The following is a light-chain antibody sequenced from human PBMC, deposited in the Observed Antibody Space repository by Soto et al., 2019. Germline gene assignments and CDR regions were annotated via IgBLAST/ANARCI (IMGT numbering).Light chain of an antibody. CDR1: QGIRNG. J-gene: IGKJ1*01. V-gene: IGKV1-17*01. CDR2: AAS. CDR3: LQHNTYPRT. Sequence: DIQMTQSPSSLSASVGDRVTITCRASQGIRNGLGWYQQKPGKAPKRLIYAASTLQSGVPSRFSGSGSGTEFTLTIISLQPVDFATYYLLQHNTYPRTSGQGTKVEIK.